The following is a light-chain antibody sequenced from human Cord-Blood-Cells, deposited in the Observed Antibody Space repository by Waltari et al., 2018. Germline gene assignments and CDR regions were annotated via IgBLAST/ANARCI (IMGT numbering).Light chain of an antibody. J-gene: IGLJ3*02. V-gene: IGLV2-14*03. CDR2: DVS. Sequence: QSALTQPASVSGSPAQSITISCTGISIYVGGDNYVSWYQQHPGKAPKLMIYDVSNRPSGVSNRFSGSKSGNTASLTISGLQAEDEADYYCSSYTSSSTWVFGGGTKLTVL. CDR3: SSYTSSSTWV. CDR1: SIYVGGDNY.